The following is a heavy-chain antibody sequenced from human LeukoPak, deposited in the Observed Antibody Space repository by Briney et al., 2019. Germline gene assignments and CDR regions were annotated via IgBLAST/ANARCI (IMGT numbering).Heavy chain of an antibody. D-gene: IGHD2-8*01. CDR1: GFTFSSYW. J-gene: IGHJ6*03. CDR2: VNTDGSST. V-gene: IGHV3-74*01. Sequence: PGGSLRLSCAASGFTFSSYWMHWVRQAPGKGLVWVSRVNTDGSSTSYADSVKGRFTISRGNAKNTLYLQMNSLRAEDTAVYYCARGQWAYYMDVWGKGTTVTVSS. CDR3: ARGQWAYYMDV.